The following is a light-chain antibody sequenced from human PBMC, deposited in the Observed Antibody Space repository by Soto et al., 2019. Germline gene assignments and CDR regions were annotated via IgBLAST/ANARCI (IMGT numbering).Light chain of an antibody. V-gene: IGKV3-11*01. CDR2: DST. J-gene: IGKJ5*01. CDR3: QQRNVWPPIT. Sequence: VLTQSPATLSLSPVERATLSCRASQSIHTSLAWYQQKPGQPPRLVVYDSTLRANGVPDRFGGSRSGTEFTLTINNLEPEDFAAYYCQQRNVWPPITFGQGTRLEIK. CDR1: QSIHTS.